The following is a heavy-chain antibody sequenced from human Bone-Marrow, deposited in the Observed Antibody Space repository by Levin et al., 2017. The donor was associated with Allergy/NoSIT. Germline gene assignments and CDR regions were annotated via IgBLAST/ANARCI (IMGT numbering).Heavy chain of an antibody. CDR1: GFTFSNSW. V-gene: IGHV3-7*01. J-gene: IGHJ5*02. CDR2: IKEDGSEK. D-gene: IGHD5-24*01. Sequence: LSLPCAASGFTFSNSWMSWVRQTPGKGLEWVANIKEDGSEKYYVDSVKGRFTISRDNAKNSLYVQMNSLRAEDTAVYYCARDQFRRATIGARWFDPWGQGTLVIVSS. CDR3: ARDQFRRATIGARWFDP.